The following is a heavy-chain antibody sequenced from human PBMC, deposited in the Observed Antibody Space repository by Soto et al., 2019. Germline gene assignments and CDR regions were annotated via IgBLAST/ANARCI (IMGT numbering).Heavy chain of an antibody. D-gene: IGHD2-2*01. CDR3: ARPGEYCSSSSCPLGYYYSYMDV. V-gene: IGHV5-51*01. CDR1: GYSFTRYW. J-gene: IGHJ6*03. Sequence: GESLKISCKVSGYSFTRYWIGWVRQMPGKGLEWMGIIYPGDSDTRYSPSFQGQVTISADKSISTAYLHWSSLEASDTAMYYCARPGEYCSSSSCPLGYYYSYMDVWGKGTTVTVSS. CDR2: IYPGDSDT.